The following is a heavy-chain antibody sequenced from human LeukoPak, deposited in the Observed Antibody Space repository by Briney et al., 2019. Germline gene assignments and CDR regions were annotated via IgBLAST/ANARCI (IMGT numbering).Heavy chain of an antibody. CDR3: AITYYDFWSGYSPFDY. CDR2: IYSGDSDT. V-gene: IGHV5-51*01. D-gene: IGHD3-3*01. J-gene: IGHJ4*02. CDR1: GYSFTSYW. Sequence: GESLKISCKGSGYSFTSYWIGWVRQMPGKGLEWMGIIYSGDSDTRYSPSFQGQVTISADKSISTAYLQWSSLKASDTAMYYCAITYYDFWSGYSPFDYWGQGTLVTVSS.